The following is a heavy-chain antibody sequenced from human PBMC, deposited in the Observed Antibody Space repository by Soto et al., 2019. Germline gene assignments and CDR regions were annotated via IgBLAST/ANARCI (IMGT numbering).Heavy chain of an antibody. J-gene: IGHJ6*01. CDR3: ARRGDGYQQEFYYYYRMDV. CDR2: ISAYNGNT. Sequence: QVQLVQSGAEVKKPGASVKVSCKASGYTFTSYGISWVRQAPGQGLEWMGWISAYNGNTNYAQKLQGRVTMTTDTSTSTAYMELRSLRSDDTVVYYCARRGDGYQQEFYYYYRMDVWGQGTAVNVS. CDR1: GYTFTSYG. D-gene: IGHD5-12*01. V-gene: IGHV1-18*04.